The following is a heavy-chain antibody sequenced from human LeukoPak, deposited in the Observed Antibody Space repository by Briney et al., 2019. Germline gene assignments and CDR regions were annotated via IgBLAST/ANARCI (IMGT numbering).Heavy chain of an antibody. CDR3: ARAGSYRFDF. CDR2: ISGSGGST. D-gene: IGHD3-16*02. V-gene: IGHV3-23*01. CDR1: GFTFSIYA. J-gene: IGHJ4*02. Sequence: GGSLRLSCAASGFTFSIYAMSWVRQAPGKGLEWVSVISGSGGSTYYADPVKGRFTISRDNSKNTLYLQINSLTVEDTAVYYCARAGSYRFDFWGQGTLVTVSS.